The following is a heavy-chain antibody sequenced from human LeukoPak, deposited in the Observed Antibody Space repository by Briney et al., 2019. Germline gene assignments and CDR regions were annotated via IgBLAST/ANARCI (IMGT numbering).Heavy chain of an antibody. Sequence: SETLSLTCTVSGGSISSSNYYWGWIRQPPGKGLEWIGSIHYSGSTYYNPSLKSRVTISVDTSKNQFSLKLSSVTAADTAVYYCARDLPLDYGDYFDYWGQGTLVTVSS. V-gene: IGHV4-39*07. CDR2: IHYSGST. D-gene: IGHD4-17*01. CDR3: ARDLPLDYGDYFDY. J-gene: IGHJ4*02. CDR1: GGSISSSNYY.